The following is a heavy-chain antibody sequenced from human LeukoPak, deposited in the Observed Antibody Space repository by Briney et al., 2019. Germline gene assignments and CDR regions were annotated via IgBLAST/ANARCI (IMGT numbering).Heavy chain of an antibody. J-gene: IGHJ4*02. CDR2: FHYSGNT. V-gene: IGHV4-59*02. D-gene: IGHD4-17*01. CDR3: ARGNGDYGEPYFFDF. Sequence: SETLSLTCTVSGGSVSSYYWTWIRQPPGKGLEWIGYFHYSGNTDYNPVLKSRATISVDTSKNQFSLNVNSVTAADTAVYYCARGNGDYGEPYFFDFWGQGSLVTVSP. CDR1: GGSVSSYY.